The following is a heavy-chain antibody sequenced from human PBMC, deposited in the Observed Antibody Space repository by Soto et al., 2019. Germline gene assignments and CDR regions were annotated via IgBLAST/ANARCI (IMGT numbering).Heavy chain of an antibody. CDR2: IIPIFGTA. CDR3: ARDVLADYYDFWSGYPGNYYYYGMDV. D-gene: IGHD3-3*01. J-gene: IGHJ6*02. V-gene: IGHV1-69*12. CDR1: GGTFSSYA. Sequence: QVPLVQSGAEVKKPGSSVKVSCKASGGTFSSYAISWVRQAPGQGLEWMGGIIPIFGTANYAQKFQGRVTITADESTSTAYMELSSLRSEDTDVYYCARDVLADYYDFWSGYPGNYYYYGMDVWGQGTTVTVSS.